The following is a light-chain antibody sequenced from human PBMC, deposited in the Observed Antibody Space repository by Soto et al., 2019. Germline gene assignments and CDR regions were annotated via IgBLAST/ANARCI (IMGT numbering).Light chain of an antibody. Sequence: EIVLTQSPATLSLSPGERATLSCRASQSVSSSHLAWYQQKPGQAPRLLMYGASSRATGIPDRFSGGGSGADLTSNNISLEPEDFAVYYCQQCSSLPPTFGQGTRLEIK. V-gene: IGKV3D-20*02. J-gene: IGKJ5*01. CDR2: GAS. CDR3: QQCSSLPPT. CDR1: QSVSSSH.